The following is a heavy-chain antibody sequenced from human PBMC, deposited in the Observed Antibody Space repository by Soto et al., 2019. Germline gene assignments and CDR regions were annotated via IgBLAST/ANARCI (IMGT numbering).Heavy chain of an antibody. Sequence: SETLSLTCAVSGGSISSGGYSWSWMRQPPGKGLEWIGYIYHSGSTYYNPSLKSRVTISVDRSKNQFSLKLSSVTAADTAVYYCARVPGPWGQGTLVTVSS. J-gene: IGHJ5*02. CDR3: ARVPGP. V-gene: IGHV4-30-2*01. CDR1: GGSISSGGYS. CDR2: IYHSGST.